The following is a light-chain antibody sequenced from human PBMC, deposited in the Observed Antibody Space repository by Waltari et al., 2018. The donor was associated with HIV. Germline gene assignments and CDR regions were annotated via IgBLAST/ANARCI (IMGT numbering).Light chain of an antibody. CDR3: QQFFELPYS. J-gene: IGKJ2*01. CDR2: YSS. CDR1: RSVLDSGDGRNY. V-gene: IGKV4-1*01. Sequence: DIVMTQSPQSVGAYMGDRATVTCRSSRSVLDSGDGRNYLSWYQQKPGHPPTLLIYYSSIRAAGVPERCAGRCAGTDFTLISTMLLPEYVATYCCQQFFELPYSFGQGT.